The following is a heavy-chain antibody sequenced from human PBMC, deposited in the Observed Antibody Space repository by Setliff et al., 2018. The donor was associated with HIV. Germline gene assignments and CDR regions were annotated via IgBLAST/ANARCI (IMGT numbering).Heavy chain of an antibody. J-gene: IGHJ4*02. CDR3: ARDHQTMLWLDY. D-gene: IGHD2-21*01. V-gene: IGHV1-46*01. CDR2: IYPRGGGT. Sequence: ASVKVSCKASGYTFTSYYIHWVRQAPGQGLEWMGIIYPRGGGTTYAQTFQGRATMTSDTSTSTVYMELSSLRSEDTAMYYCARDHQTMLWLDYWGQGTLVTVSS. CDR1: GYTFTSYY.